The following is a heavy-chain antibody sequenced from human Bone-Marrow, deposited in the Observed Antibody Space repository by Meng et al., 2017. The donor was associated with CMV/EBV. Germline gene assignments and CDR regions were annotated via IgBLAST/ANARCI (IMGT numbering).Heavy chain of an antibody. CDR1: GYTVTRYG. CDR2: ISAYNGNT. Sequence: QVTLLQSVDEEKKPGASVKVLFKGSGYTVTRYGISWVRQAPGQGLEWMGWISAYNGNTNYAQKLQGRVTMTTDTSTSTAYMELRSLRSDDTAVYYCARDAHLTTVTPNWFDPCAREPWSPSPQ. CDR3: ARDAHLTTVTPNWFDP. J-gene: IGHJ5*02. D-gene: IGHD4-17*01. V-gene: IGHV1-18*01.